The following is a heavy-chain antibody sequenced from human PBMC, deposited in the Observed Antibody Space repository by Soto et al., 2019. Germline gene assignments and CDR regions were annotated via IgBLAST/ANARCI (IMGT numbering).Heavy chain of an antibody. CDR2: IYYSGST. D-gene: IGHD2-21*02. CDR1: GGSISSGGYY. J-gene: IGHJ6*02. Sequence: LSLTCTVSGGSISSGGYYWSWIRQHPGKCLEWIGYIYYSGSTYYNPSLKSRVTISVDTSKNQFSLKLNSVTAADTAVYYCARDLWGYCGTDCYPLDVWGQGTTVTVSS. CDR3: ARDLWGYCGTDCYPLDV. V-gene: IGHV4-31*03.